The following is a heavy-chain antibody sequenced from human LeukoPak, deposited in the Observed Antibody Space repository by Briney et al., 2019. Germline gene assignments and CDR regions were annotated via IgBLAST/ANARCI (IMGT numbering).Heavy chain of an antibody. J-gene: IGHJ4*01. Sequence: PGGSLRLSCAASGFTFSDYYMSWIRQAPGKGLEWVSYISSSGSTIYYADSVKGRFTISRDNAKNSLYLQMNSLRPEDTALYYCSTDPRLLIYWGHGTLVTVSS. CDR2: ISSSGSTI. CDR3: STDPRLLIY. D-gene: IGHD2-8*01. V-gene: IGHV3-11*01. CDR1: GFTFSDYY.